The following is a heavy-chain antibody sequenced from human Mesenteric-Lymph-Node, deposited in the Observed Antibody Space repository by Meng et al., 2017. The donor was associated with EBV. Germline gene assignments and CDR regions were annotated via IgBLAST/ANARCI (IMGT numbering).Heavy chain of an antibody. CDR2: IDTNTGSP. CDR3: ARDWSSVIMNKGNY. CDR1: RYTFTDYA. J-gene: IGHJ4*02. Sequence: LLQPGSELKKPGAAVRFSCKAVRYTFTDYAMNWVRQAPGQGLEWMGWIDTNTGSPTYAQGFTGRFVFSLDTSVSTAYLQITSLKADDSAVHYCARDWSSVIMNKGNYWGQGTLVTVSS. D-gene: IGHD3-16*01. V-gene: IGHV7-4-1*02.